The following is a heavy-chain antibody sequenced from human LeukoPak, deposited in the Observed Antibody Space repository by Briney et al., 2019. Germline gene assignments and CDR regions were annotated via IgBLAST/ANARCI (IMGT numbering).Heavy chain of an antibody. CDR2: IYHYGTT. V-gene: IGHV4-4*02. Sequence: SETLSLTCAVSGGSTSSNNWWTWVRQAPGKGLEWIGEIYHYGTTNYNPSLKGGVTQSVDKSKNQFSLKFNSVSAADTAVYYCARGPSLGAHVDYWGEGTLVAVSS. CDR1: GGSTSSNNW. J-gene: IGHJ4*02. CDR3: ARGPSLGAHVDY. D-gene: IGHD1-26*01.